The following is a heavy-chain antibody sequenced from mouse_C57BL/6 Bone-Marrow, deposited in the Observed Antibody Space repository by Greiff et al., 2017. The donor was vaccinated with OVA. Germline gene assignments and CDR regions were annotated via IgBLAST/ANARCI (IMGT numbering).Heavy chain of an antibody. J-gene: IGHJ2*01. Sequence: QVQLQQPGAELVRPGSSVKLSCKASGYTFTSYWMHWVKQRPIQGLEWIGNIDPSDSETHYNQKFKDKATLTVDKSSSTAYMPLSSLTSEDSAVYYCARGFYYGYEDFDYWGQGTTLTVSS. V-gene: IGHV1-52*01. CDR2: IDPSDSET. CDR1: GYTFTSYW. D-gene: IGHD2-2*01. CDR3: ARGFYYGYEDFDY.